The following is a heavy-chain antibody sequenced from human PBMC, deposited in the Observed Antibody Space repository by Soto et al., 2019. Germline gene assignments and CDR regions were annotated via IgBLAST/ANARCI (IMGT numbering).Heavy chain of an antibody. CDR2: FDPEDGET. CDR3: ATTTSNWFGEFQSQSYGMDV. Sequence: ASVKVSCKVSGYTLTELSMHWVRQAPGKGLEWMGGFDPEDGETIYAQKFQGRVTMTEDTSTDTAYMELSSLRSEDTAVYYCATTTSNWFGEFQSQSYGMDVWGQGTPVTVYS. J-gene: IGHJ6*02. V-gene: IGHV1-24*01. D-gene: IGHD3-10*01. CDR1: GYTLTELS.